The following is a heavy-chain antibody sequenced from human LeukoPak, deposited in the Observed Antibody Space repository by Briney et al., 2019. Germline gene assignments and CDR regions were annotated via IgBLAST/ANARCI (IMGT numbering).Heavy chain of an antibody. D-gene: IGHD6-19*01. CDR3: AKDRHSGWPSGDAFDI. J-gene: IGHJ3*02. CDR2: ISYDGSNK. Sequence: LPGGSLRLSCAASGFTFSSYGMHWVRQAPGKGLEWVAVISYDGSNKYYADSVKGRFTISRDNAKNSLYLQMNSLRAEDTALCYCAKDRHSGWPSGDAFDIWGQGTMVTVSS. V-gene: IGHV3-30*18. CDR1: GFTFSSYG.